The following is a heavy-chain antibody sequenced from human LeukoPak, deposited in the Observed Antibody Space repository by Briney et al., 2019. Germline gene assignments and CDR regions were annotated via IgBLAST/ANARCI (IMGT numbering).Heavy chain of an antibody. CDR3: AKGVFGPRNTSFADY. J-gene: IGHJ4*02. Sequence: PGRSLRLSCAASGFTFRNYGMHWVRQAPGKGLEWAAVISPDGTDKYYSDPVKGRFTISRDNSKNTLFLQMNSLRGEDTAVYYCAKGVFGPRNTSFADYWGQGTLVTVSS. CDR2: ISPDGTDK. V-gene: IGHV3-30*18. CDR1: GFTFRNYG. D-gene: IGHD2-2*02.